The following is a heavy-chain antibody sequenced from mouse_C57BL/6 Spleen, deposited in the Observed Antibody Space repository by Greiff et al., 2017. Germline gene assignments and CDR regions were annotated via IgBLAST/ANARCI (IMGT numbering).Heavy chain of an antibody. CDR1: GFTFSVYG. CDR3: AREDCYCVPHMDY. Sequence: EVQVVESGGGLVKPGGSLKLSCAATGFTFSVYGMHWVRQAREKGLEWVAYISSGSSTIYYAATVKGRLTISRDNAKKTLFLQMISLRSEDTARYYCAREDCYCVPHMDYWGKGTAVTVSS. V-gene: IGHV5-17*01. CDR2: ISSGSSTI. J-gene: IGHJ4*01. D-gene: IGHD2-3*01.